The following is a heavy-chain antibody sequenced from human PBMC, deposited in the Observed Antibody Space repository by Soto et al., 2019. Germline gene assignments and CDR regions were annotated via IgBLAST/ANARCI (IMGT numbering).Heavy chain of an antibody. D-gene: IGHD1-7*01. CDR2: ISPDGSKK. CDR3: AKDVTGSTPY. CDR1: GFTFSTYT. V-gene: IGHV3-30*18. Sequence: GGSLRLSCAASGFTFSTYTINWVRQAPGKGLEWVTVISPDGSKKYYADSVKGRFTISRDKSKSTLYLQMNSLRPEDTAVYYCAKDVTGSTPYWGQGTLVTVSS. J-gene: IGHJ4*02.